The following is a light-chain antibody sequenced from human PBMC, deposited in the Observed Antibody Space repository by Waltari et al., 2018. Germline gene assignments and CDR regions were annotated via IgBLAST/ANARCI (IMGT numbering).Light chain of an antibody. J-gene: IGKJ1*01. Sequence: DVVMTQSPLSLPVTLGQPASIPCRSSQSLVPSDGNTSWNWFQQRPGQSPRRLIYKVSDRDSGVPDRFSGSGSGTDFTLTISRVEAEDVGVYYCMQGTHWPPWTFGQGTKVEIK. CDR1: QSLVPSDGNTS. CDR2: KVS. CDR3: MQGTHWPPWT. V-gene: IGKV2-30*02.